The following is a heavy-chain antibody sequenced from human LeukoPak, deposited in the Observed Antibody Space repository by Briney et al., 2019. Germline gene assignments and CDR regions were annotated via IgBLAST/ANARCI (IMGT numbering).Heavy chain of an antibody. V-gene: IGHV3-53*04. Sequence: GGSQRLSCAASGFTVSNNYMTWVRQAPGKGLEWVSMIFGGSRTDYADSVKGRFTISRHSSKNTLFLQMNSLRTEDTAVYYCARRAKTDWFFDYWGPGTRVTVSP. J-gene: IGHJ4*02. CDR2: IFGGSRT. D-gene: IGHD3-9*01. CDR3: ARRAKTDWFFDY. CDR1: GFTVSNNY.